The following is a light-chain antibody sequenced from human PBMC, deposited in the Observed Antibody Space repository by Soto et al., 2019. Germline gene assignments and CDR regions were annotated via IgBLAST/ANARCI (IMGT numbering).Light chain of an antibody. V-gene: IGKV1-8*01. Sequence: AIRMTQSPSSLSASIGDRVTITCRASQDISRYLAWYQQKPGKAPKILIYDIITLQSGVPSRFSGIGSGTDLTLTISYVESEDFAVYYCRHYPSYPWTVGQGTRV. CDR3: RHYPSYPWT. CDR1: QDISRY. CDR2: DII. J-gene: IGKJ1*01.